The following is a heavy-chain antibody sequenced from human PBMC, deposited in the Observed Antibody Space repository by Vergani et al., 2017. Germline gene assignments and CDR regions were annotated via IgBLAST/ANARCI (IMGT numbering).Heavy chain of an antibody. CDR3: ARHTTYTAS. CDR1: EYSFGNYW. J-gene: IGHJ5*02. CDR2: IYPADSDT. Sequence: EVELVQSGPEMRKPGESLKISCKGSEYSFGNYWIGWVRQMPGKGLEWMGIIYPADSDTRYSPSFQGQVTISADKSISTAFLQWDSLKASVTALYYCARHTTYTASWGQGTLVTVSS. V-gene: IGHV5-51*01. D-gene: IGHD1-1*01.